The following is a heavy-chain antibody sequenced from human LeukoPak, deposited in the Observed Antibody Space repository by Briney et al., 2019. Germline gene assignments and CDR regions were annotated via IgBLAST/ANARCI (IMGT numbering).Heavy chain of an antibody. V-gene: IGHV3-30-3*01. J-gene: IGHJ4*02. CDR2: ISNDGSNK. CDR3: ARYGPSDC. D-gene: IGHD4-17*01. CDR1: GFTFNNYD. Sequence: GRSLRLSCAASGFTFNNYDMHWVRQAPGKGLEWVAVISNDGSNKYYADSVKGRFTISRDNSKNTLFLQMNSLRAEDTAVYYCARYGPSDCWGQGTLVTVSS.